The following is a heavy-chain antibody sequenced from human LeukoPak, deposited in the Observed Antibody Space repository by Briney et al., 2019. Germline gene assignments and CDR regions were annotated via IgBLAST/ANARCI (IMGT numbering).Heavy chain of an antibody. D-gene: IGHD1-14*01. CDR1: GLTVDSND. CDR3: TKSGPPDPY. CDR2: LYSGGRT. V-gene: IGHV3-53*01. Sequence: PGGSLRLSCAASGLTVDSNDMSWVRQAPGKRLEWVSILYSGGRTYYGDSVEGRFTISRDNSRNTLFLQMSSLRAEDTAMYYCTKSGPPDPYWGQGTMVTVSS. J-gene: IGHJ3*01.